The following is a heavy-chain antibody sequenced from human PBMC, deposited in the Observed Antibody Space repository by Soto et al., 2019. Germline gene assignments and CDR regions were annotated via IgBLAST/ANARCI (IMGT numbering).Heavy chain of an antibody. CDR2: ISSTSSTI. J-gene: IGHJ6*02. CDR3: ATYYGSGSYFPDHYYYGMDV. D-gene: IGHD3-10*01. CDR1: GFTFSIYS. Sequence: HPGGSLRLSCAASGFTFSIYSMNWVRQAPGKGLELISYISSTSSTIYYADSVKGRFTISRDNAKNSLYLQMNSLRAEDTAVYYCATYYGSGSYFPDHYYYGMDVWGQGTTVTSP. V-gene: IGHV3-48*01.